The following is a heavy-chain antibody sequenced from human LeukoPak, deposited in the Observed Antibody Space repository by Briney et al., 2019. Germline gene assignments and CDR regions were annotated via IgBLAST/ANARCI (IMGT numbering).Heavy chain of an antibody. CDR1: GYTFTSYP. J-gene: IGHJ5*02. V-gene: IGHV7-4-1*02. Sequence: ASVKVSCKPSGYTFTSYPLNWVRQAPGQGLEWMGWINTNTGNPTYAQGFTGRFVFSSDTSVTTAYLQISSLKAEDTAVYYCARDPQYQLPHPDYKTNWFDPWGQGTLVTVSS. D-gene: IGHD2-2*01. CDR2: INTNTGNP. CDR3: ARDPQYQLPHPDYKTNWFDP.